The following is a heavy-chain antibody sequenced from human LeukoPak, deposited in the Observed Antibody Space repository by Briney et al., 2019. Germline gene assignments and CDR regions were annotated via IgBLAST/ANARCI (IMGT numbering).Heavy chain of an antibody. CDR3: AKDLRPDGVDNFDH. V-gene: IGHV3-21*04. CDR1: GFIFSSYA. CDR2: ITTSGGDS. J-gene: IGHJ4*02. Sequence: GGSLRLSCEASGFIFSSYAMNWVRQAPGKGLEWVSSITTSGGDSFYAYSVKGRITISRDNAKNSLYLQMNSLRAEETAIYYCAKDLRPDGVDNFDHWGQGILVTVSS. D-gene: IGHD2-8*01.